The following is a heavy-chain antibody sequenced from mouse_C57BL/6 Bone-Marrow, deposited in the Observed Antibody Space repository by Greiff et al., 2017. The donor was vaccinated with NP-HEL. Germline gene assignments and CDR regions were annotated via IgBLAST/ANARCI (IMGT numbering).Heavy chain of an antibody. CDR1: GYSITSGYY. J-gene: IGHJ3*01. CDR3: ASPLYGSSP. D-gene: IGHD1-1*01. Sequence: ESGPGLVKPSQSLSLTCSVTGYSITSGYYWNWIRQFPGNKLEWMGYISYDGSNNYNPSLKNRISITRDTSKNQFFLKLNSVTTEDTATYYCASPLYGSSPWGQGTLVTVSA. CDR2: ISYDGSN. V-gene: IGHV3-6*01.